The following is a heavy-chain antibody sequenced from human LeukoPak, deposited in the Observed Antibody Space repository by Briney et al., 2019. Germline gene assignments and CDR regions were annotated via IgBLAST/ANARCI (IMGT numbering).Heavy chain of an antibody. V-gene: IGHV3-43D*03. CDR1: GFSFVSYA. D-gene: IGHD2-2*01. CDR2: VSGVVGGT. J-gene: IGHJ4*02. Sequence: QPGGSLRLSCAVSGFSFVSYAIHWVCQPPARGREWVSLVSGVVGGTPYAPSVKGSFTTSRDNSNISLYLQMNSLSAEDTAVYYCARDQVDCSSSSCYERGFDYWGQGTLVTVSS. CDR3: ARDQVDCSSSSCYERGFDY.